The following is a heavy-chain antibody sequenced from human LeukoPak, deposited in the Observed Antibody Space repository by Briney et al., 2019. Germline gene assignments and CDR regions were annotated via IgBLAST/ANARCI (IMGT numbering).Heavy chain of an antibody. V-gene: IGHV3-30-3*01. CDR1: GFTFSSYA. J-gene: IGHJ4*02. CDR2: ISYDGSNK. Sequence: GGSLRLSCVASGFTFSSYAMHWVRQAPGKGLEWVAVISYDGSNKYYADSVKGRFTISRDNSKNTLYLQMNSLRAEDTAVYYCAREFVPWRHPVGYCDYWGQGTLVTVSS. CDR3: AREFVPWRHPVGYCDY. D-gene: IGHD2-21*02.